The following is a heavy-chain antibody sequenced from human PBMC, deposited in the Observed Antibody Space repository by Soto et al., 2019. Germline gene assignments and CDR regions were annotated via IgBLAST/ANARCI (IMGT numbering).Heavy chain of an antibody. Sequence: SETLSLTCTVSGDSISSGNKYWIWIRQPPGKGLEWIGYVFSSGTTYYNPSLKGRVSISLDASENQFSLKFASVTDADSAVYYCARVPSPFDYYYAMDVWGQGTTVTVSS. CDR2: VFSSGTT. CDR1: GDSISSGNKY. J-gene: IGHJ6*02. CDR3: ARVPSPFDYYYAMDV. D-gene: IGHD3-16*01. V-gene: IGHV4-30-4*01.